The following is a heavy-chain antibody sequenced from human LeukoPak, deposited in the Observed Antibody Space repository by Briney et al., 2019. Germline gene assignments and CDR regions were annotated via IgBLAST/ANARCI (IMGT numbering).Heavy chain of an antibody. CDR3: ARDIDGGGYLTPFDY. Sequence: ASVKVSCKPSGYIFSRYNIHWVRQAPGQGLEWMGTFNPRGGSTSYAQKFQGRVTLTGDTSTSTVYMEVSSLRSEDTAVCYCARDIDGGGYLTPFDYWGQGTLVTVSS. CDR2: FNPRGGST. D-gene: IGHD3-22*01. V-gene: IGHV1-46*01. CDR1: GYIFSRYN. J-gene: IGHJ4*02.